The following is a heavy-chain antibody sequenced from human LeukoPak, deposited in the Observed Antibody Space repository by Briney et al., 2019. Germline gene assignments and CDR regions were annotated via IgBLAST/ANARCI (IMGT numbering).Heavy chain of an antibody. J-gene: IGHJ3*02. CDR2: ISSNGGST. V-gene: IGHV3-64*01. CDR3: AREEAVAGTGAFDI. Sequence: GGSLRLSCAASGFTFSSYAMHWVRQAPGKGLEYVSAISSNGGSTYYANSVKGRFTISRDNSKNTLYLQMGSLRAGDTAVYYCAREEAVAGTGAFDIWGQGTMVTVSS. CDR1: GFTFSSYA. D-gene: IGHD6-19*01.